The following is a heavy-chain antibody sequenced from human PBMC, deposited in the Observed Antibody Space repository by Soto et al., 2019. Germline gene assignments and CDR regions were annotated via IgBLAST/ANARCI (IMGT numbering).Heavy chain of an antibody. CDR1: GYSFTSYW. CDR2: IYTGDSDN. V-gene: IGHV5-51*01. D-gene: IGHD3-22*01. CDR3: ATTMITNAFDI. Sequence: PGESLNISCKCSGYSFTSYWFGWVRQMPGKGLEWMGIIYTGDSDNRYSPTCQGQITISADKSISTAYLRWSSLKDSDADMCYCATTMITNAFDIWGQGTMVTVSS. J-gene: IGHJ3*02.